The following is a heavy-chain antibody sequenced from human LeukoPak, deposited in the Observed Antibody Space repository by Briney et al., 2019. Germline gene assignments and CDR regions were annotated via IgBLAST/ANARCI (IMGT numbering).Heavy chain of an antibody. CDR1: GYSFTSQY. D-gene: IGHD6-25*01. J-gene: IGHJ5*02. CDR2: INPSGGST. Sequence: ASLKVSCKASGYSFTSQYMHWVRQAPGRGLEWMGIINPSGGSTSYAQKFQGRITITRDTSTSTVYMELTSLKSEDTAVYYCARDQGPAAGTSYNWFDPWGQGTLVTVSS. CDR3: ARDQGPAAGTSYNWFDP. V-gene: IGHV1-46*01.